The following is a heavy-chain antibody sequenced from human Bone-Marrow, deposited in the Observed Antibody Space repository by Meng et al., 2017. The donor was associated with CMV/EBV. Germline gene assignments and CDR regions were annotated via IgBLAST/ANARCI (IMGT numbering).Heavy chain of an antibody. CDR2: VYYSGDT. Sequence: TNYYCGWIRQPPGQGLEWIGTVYYSGDTYYNPSLKSRVTISLDTSKNQFSLNLSSVTAADTAVYYCARDPGLGLLWFGELLSYFDLWGQGALVTVSS. J-gene: IGHJ4*02. V-gene: IGHV4-39*07. D-gene: IGHD3-10*01. CDR1: TNYY. CDR3: ARDPGLGLLWFGELLSYFDL.